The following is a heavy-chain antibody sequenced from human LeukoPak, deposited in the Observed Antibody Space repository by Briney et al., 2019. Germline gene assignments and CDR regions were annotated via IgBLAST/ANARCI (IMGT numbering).Heavy chain of an antibody. Sequence: ASVKVSCKASGYTFTGYYMHWVRQAPGQGLEWMGWINPNSGGTNYAQKFQGRVTMTRDTSISTAYMELSRLRSDDTAVYYCARDMQGWLHPDDAFDIWGQGTMVTVSS. CDR1: GYTFTGYY. V-gene: IGHV1-2*02. J-gene: IGHJ3*02. CDR2: INPNSGGT. CDR3: ARDMQGWLHPDDAFDI. D-gene: IGHD5-24*01.